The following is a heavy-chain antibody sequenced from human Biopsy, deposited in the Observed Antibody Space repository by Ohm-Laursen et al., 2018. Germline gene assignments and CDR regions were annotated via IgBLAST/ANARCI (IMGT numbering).Heavy chain of an antibody. CDR1: GISFSRSA. CDR2: ITASGGTT. D-gene: IGHD3-10*01. J-gene: IGHJ4*02. CDR3: TLEGAGFDN. V-gene: IGHV3-23*01. Sequence: SLRLSCSASGISFSRSAMNWVRQAPGKGLEWVSGITASGGTTYYADSVKGRFTISRDNSKNTVYLQMNSLKTEDTAVYYCTLEGAGFDNWGQGTLVTVSS.